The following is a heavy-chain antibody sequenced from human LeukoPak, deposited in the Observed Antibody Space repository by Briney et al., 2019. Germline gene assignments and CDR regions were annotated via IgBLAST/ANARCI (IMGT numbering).Heavy chain of an antibody. CDR1: GGSISSYY. J-gene: IGHJ4*02. CDR3: ARRPLLLWFGES. V-gene: IGHV4-4*07. D-gene: IGHD3-10*01. CDR2: IYTSGTT. Sequence: SETLSLTCTVSGGSISSYYWSWIRQPAGKGLEWIGRIYTSGTTNYNPSLKSRVTISVDTSKNQFSLKLSSVTAADTAVYYCARRPLLLWFGESWGQGTLVTVSS.